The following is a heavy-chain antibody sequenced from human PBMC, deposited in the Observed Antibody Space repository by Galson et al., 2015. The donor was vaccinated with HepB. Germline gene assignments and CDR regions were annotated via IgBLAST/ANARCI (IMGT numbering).Heavy chain of an antibody. Sequence: SLRLSCAASGFTFGSYNMNWVRQAPGKGLECISYISATSSTIFYADSVKGRFTVSRDNAKNSLYLGMNGLRAEDTAVYYCARDGAAIFGVGSWFDPWGQGTLVTVTS. CDR3: ARDGAAIFGVGSWFDP. V-gene: IGHV3-48*01. CDR2: ISATSSTI. J-gene: IGHJ5*02. D-gene: IGHD3-3*01. CDR1: GFTFGSYN.